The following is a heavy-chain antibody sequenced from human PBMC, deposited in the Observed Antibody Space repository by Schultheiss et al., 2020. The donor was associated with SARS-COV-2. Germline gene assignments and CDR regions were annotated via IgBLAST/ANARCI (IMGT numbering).Heavy chain of an antibody. CDR2: ISGSGGST. CDR3: ARDYSNSGYDSGGAFDI. Sequence: GGSLRLSCAASGFTFSSYSMNWVRQAPGKGLEWVSAISGSGGSTYYADSVKGRFTISRDNSKNTLYLQMNSLRAEDTAVYYCARDYSNSGYDSGGAFDIWGQGTMVTVSS. V-gene: IGHV3-23*01. D-gene: IGHD5-12*01. CDR1: GFTFSSYS. J-gene: IGHJ3*02.